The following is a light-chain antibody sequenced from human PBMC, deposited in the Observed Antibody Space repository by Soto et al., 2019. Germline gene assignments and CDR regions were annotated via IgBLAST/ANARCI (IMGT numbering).Light chain of an antibody. Sequence: DIQMTQSPSSLSASIGDRVTITCRASQNISSYLKWYQHKTGQAPKVLIYAASSLQAGVPQRVSGRGSVTDLTLSIDSLQREDGATHSYQQCYITPSTVDQGPKLEIK. CDR1: QNISSY. CDR3: QQCYITPST. J-gene: IGKJ2*01. V-gene: IGKV1-39*01. CDR2: AAS.